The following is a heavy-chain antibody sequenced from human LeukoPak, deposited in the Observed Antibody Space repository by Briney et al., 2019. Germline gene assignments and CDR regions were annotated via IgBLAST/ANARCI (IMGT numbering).Heavy chain of an antibody. D-gene: IGHD3-10*01. J-gene: IGHJ4*02. CDR3: AKDRSSILWFGELLGY. Sequence: GGSLRLSCAASGFTLSSYAMSWVRQAPGKGLEWVSAISGSGGSTYYADSVKGRFTISRDNSKNTLYLQMNSLRAEDTAVYYCAKDRSSILWFGELLGYWGQGTLITVSS. V-gene: IGHV3-23*01. CDR2: ISGSGGST. CDR1: GFTLSSYA.